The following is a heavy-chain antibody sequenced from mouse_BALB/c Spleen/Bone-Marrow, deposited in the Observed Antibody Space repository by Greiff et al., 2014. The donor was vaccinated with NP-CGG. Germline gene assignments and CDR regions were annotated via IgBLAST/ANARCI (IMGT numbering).Heavy chain of an antibody. D-gene: IGHD2-4*01. V-gene: IGHV14-4*02. J-gene: IGHJ2*01. CDR3: NARGDYDFDYFDY. Sequence: VQLQQSGAELVRSGASVKLSCTASGFNIKDYYMHWVQQRPEQGLEWIGWIDPENGDTEYAPKFQGKATMIADTSSNTAYLQLSSLTSEDTAVYYCNARGDYDFDYFDYWGQGTTLTVSS. CDR1: GFNIKDYY. CDR2: IDPENGDT.